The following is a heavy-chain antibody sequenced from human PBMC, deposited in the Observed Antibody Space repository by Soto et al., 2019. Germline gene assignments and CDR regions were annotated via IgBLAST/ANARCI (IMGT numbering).Heavy chain of an antibody. CDR1: GYTFTSYY. J-gene: IGHJ3*02. V-gene: IGHV1-46*01. Sequence: ASVKVSCKASGYTFTSYYMHWVRQAPGQGLEWMGIINPSGGSTSYAQKFQGRVTMTRDTSTSTVYMELSSLRSDDTAVYYCARGDGGNSAVGAFDIWGQGTMVTVSS. CDR2: INPSGGST. D-gene: IGHD2-21*02. CDR3: ARGDGGNSAVGAFDI.